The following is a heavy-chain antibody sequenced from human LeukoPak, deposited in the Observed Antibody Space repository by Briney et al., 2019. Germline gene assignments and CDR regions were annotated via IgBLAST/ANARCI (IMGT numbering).Heavy chain of an antibody. D-gene: IGHD3-10*01. V-gene: IGHV3-30*02. J-gene: IGHJ4*02. CDR2: IRYDGSNK. CDR1: GFTFSSYG. Sequence: GGSLRLSCAASGFTFSSYGMHWVRQAPGKGLEWVAFIRYDGSNKYYADSVKGRFTISRDNSKNTLYLQMNSLRAEDTAVYYCAKDPRLLWFGELSSYFDYWGQGTLVTVSS. CDR3: AKDPRLLWFGELSSYFDY.